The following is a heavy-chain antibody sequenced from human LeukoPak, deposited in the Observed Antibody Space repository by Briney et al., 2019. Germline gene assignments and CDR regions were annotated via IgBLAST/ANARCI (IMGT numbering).Heavy chain of an antibody. Sequence: GGSLRLSCAASGFTFSSYWMSWVRQAPGKGLEWVANIKQDGSEEYYVDSVKGRFTISRDNAKNSLYLQMNSLRAEDTAVYYCARAVVPAAPWFDPWGQGTLVTVSS. CDR2: IKQDGSEE. CDR3: ARAVVPAAPWFDP. J-gene: IGHJ5*02. CDR1: GFTFSSYW. V-gene: IGHV3-7*01. D-gene: IGHD2-2*01.